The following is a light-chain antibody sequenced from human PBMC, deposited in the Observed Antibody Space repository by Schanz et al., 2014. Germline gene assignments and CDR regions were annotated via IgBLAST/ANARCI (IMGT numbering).Light chain of an antibody. CDR3: QQYATPPREYS. CDR2: GAS. Sequence: EIVMTQSPATLSVSPGERATLSCRASQSVSSNLAWYQQKPGQAPRLLIYGASTRATGIPARFSGSGSGTEFTLTISSLEPEDFAVYYCQQYATPPREYSFGQGTKLEIK. J-gene: IGKJ2*03. CDR1: QSVSSN. V-gene: IGKV3-15*01.